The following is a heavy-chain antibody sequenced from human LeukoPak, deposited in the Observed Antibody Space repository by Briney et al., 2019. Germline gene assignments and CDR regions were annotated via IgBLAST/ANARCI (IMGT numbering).Heavy chain of an antibody. V-gene: IGHV1-8*02. CDR1: GYTFTSYG. Sequence: ASVKVSCKASGYTFTSYGISWVRQAPGQGLEWMGWMNPNSGNTGYAQKFQGRVTMTRNTSISTAYMELSSLRSEDTAVYYCARGITGDVGYDYWGQGTLVTVSS. CDR3: ARGITGDVGYDY. CDR2: MNPNSGNT. J-gene: IGHJ4*02. D-gene: IGHD7-27*01.